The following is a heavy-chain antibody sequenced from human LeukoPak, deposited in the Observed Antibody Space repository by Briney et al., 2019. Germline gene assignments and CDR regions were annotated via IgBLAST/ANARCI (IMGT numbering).Heavy chain of an antibody. D-gene: IGHD3-9*01. CDR1: GGSITGYY. J-gene: IGHJ4*02. CDR3: ARGNILSGYCFDF. V-gene: IGHV4-34*01. CDR2: IHYTGAT. Sequence: PSETLSLTCAIYGGSITGYYWSWIRQPPGKGLEWVGEIHYTGATSYNPSLKSRATISIDTSKNQVSLKLSSVTAADTAVYYCARGNILSGYCFDFWGQGALVTVSS.